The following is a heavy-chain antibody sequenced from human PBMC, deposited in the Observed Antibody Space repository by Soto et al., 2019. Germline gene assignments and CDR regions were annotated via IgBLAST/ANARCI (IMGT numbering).Heavy chain of an antibody. V-gene: IGHV4-59*08. D-gene: IGHD6-19*01. Sequence: QVQLQESGPGLVKPSETLSLTCTVSGGSISSYYWSLIRQPPGKGLEWIGYIYYSGGTNYNPSLKSRVTISVDTSKNQFALKLSSVTAADTAVYYGARLGSGWGFYFDYWGQGTLVTVS. J-gene: IGHJ4*02. CDR1: GGSISSYY. CDR3: ARLGSGWGFYFDY. CDR2: IYYSGGT.